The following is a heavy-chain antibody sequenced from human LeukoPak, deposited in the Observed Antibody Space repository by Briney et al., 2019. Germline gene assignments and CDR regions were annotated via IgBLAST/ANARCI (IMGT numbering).Heavy chain of an antibody. CDR2: INSDGSIT. V-gene: IGHV3-74*01. CDR3: ARDAVDTANAV. Sequence: GGSLRLSGAASGFTFTTYWMHWVRQAPGKGLVWVSHINSDGSITSYADSVKGRFTISRDNAKNTLYLQMNSLRAEDTAVYYCARDAVDTANAVWGQGTTVTVSS. CDR1: GFTFTTYW. J-gene: IGHJ6*02. D-gene: IGHD5-18*01.